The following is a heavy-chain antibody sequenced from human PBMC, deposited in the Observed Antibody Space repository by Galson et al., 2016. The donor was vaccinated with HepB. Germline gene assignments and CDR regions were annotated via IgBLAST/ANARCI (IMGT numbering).Heavy chain of an antibody. CDR1: GPGFKGYG. V-gene: IGHV3-23*01. CDR2: IDGEGHTT. Sequence: SLRLSCAVSGPGFKGYGMSWVRQAPGKGLQWVSDIDGEGHTTHHADSVKGRFTMSRDNSQDTVCLEMKSVRVEDTAIYCCAIGATGATWRNWSQGTLVTVSS. J-gene: IGHJ4*02. CDR3: AIGATGATWRN. D-gene: IGHD1-1*01.